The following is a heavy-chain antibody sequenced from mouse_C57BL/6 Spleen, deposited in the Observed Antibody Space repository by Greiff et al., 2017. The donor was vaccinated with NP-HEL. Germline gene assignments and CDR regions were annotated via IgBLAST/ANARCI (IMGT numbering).Heavy chain of an antibody. D-gene: IGHD1-1*01. CDR3: ARGITTVVGNWYFDV. CDR2: ISYSGST. J-gene: IGHJ1*03. CDR1: GYSITSGYD. Sequence: EVKLMESGPGMVKPSQSLSLTCTVTGYSITSGYDWHWIRHFPGNKLEWMGYISYSGSTNYNPSLKSRISITHDTSKNHFFLKLNSVTTEDTATYYCARGITTVVGNWYFDVWGTGTTVTVSS. V-gene: IGHV3-1*01.